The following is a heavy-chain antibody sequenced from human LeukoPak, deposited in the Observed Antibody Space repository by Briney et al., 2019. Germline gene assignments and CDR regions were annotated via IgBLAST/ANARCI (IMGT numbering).Heavy chain of an antibody. Sequence: SETLSLTCTVSGGSISSSSYSWGWIRQPPGKALEWIGSIYYSGSPYYNPSLKSRVTISVDTSKNQFSLKLSSVTAADTAVYYCARVPVNIWENWFDPWGQGTLVTVSS. J-gene: IGHJ5*02. D-gene: IGHD1-26*01. CDR1: GGSISSSSYS. CDR3: ARVPVNIWENWFDP. CDR2: IYYSGSP. V-gene: IGHV4-39*07.